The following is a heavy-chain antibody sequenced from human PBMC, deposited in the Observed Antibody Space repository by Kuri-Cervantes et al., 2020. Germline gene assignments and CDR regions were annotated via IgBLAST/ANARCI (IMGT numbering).Heavy chain of an antibody. CDR3: AHITLGGEHAPFDI. V-gene: IGHV3-30-3*01. CDR1: GCTFNSYT. Sequence: GESLKISCAAPGCTFNSYTMHWVRPAPGKGLEWVAVISYHGSDKHYADSARSRFTISRDSSKNPLYLQTNSLRPEDTAVYYSAHITLGGEHAPFDIWGQGTMVTVSS. J-gene: IGHJ3*02. D-gene: IGHD3-16*01. CDR2: ISYHGSDK.